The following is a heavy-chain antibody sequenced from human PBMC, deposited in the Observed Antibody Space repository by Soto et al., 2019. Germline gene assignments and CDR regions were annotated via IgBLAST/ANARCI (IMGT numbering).Heavy chain of an antibody. V-gene: IGHV1-2*04. CDR3: ARGDLYIWGSYRPPHDAFDI. J-gene: IGHJ3*02. Sequence: ASVKVSCKASGYTFTGYYMHWVRQAPGQGLEWMGWINPNSGGTNYAQKFQGWVTMTRDTSISTAYVELSRLRSDDTAVYYCARGDLYIWGSYRPPHDAFDIWGQGTMVTVSS. CDR1: GYTFTGYY. D-gene: IGHD3-16*02. CDR2: INPNSGGT.